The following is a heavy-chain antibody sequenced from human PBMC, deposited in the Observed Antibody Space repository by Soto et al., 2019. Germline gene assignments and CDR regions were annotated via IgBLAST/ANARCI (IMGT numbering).Heavy chain of an antibody. Sequence: PSETLSLTCTVSGGSISSGGYYWSWIRQHPGKGLEWIGYIYYSGSTYYNPSLKSRVTISVDTSKNQFSLKLSSVTAADTAVYYCARAGLVYYGMDVWGQGTTGTVSS. CDR2: IYYSGST. D-gene: IGHD2-8*02. V-gene: IGHV4-31*03. CDR1: GGSISSGGYY. J-gene: IGHJ6*02. CDR3: ARAGLVYYGMDV.